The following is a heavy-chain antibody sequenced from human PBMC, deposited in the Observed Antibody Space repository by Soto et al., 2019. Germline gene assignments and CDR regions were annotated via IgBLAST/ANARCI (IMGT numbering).Heavy chain of an antibody. V-gene: IGHV4-59*08. J-gene: IGHJ5*02. CDR1: GGSISSYY. CDR2: IYYSGST. D-gene: IGHD3-9*01. Sequence: SETLSLTCTVSGGSISSYYWSWIRQPPGKGLEWIGYIYYSGSTNYNPSLKSRVTISVDTSKNQFSLKLSSVTAADTAVYYCARHGSYYDILTGYYPNWFDPWGQGTLVTVSS. CDR3: ARHGSYYDILTGYYPNWFDP.